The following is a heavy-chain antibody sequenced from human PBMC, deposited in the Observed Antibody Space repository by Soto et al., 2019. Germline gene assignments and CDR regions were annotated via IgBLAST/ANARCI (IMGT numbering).Heavy chain of an antibody. V-gene: IGHV1-8*02. CDR1: GGTFSSYA. D-gene: IGHD6-19*01. CDR3: ARDVSSGWYGGFDP. CDR2: MNPNSGNP. Sequence: GASVKVSCKASGGTFSSYAISWVRQATGQGLEWMGWMNPNSGNPGYAQKFQGRVTMTRDTSISTAYMELSRLRSDDTAVYYCARDVSSGWYGGFDPWGQGTLVTVSS. J-gene: IGHJ5*02.